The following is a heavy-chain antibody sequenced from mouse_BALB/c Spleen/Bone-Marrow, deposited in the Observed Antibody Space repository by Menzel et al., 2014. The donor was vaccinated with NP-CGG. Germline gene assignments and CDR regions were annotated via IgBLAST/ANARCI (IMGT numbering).Heavy chain of an antibody. V-gene: IGHV5-6*01. CDR3: ASQTGTWFAY. CDR2: ISSGGDYT. CDR1: GFTFSTYG. J-gene: IGHJ3*01. D-gene: IGHD4-1*01. Sequence: EVQVVESGGDLVKSGGSLKLSCAASGFTFSTYGMSWVRQTPDKRLEWVATISSGGDYTYYPDSVKGRFTISRDNAKNTLYLQMSSLKSEDTAMYYCASQTGTWFAYGGQGTLVTVSA.